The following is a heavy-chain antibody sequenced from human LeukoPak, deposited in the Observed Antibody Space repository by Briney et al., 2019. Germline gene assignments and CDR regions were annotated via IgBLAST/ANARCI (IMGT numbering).Heavy chain of an antibody. CDR3: AKDKLAGSGSYSRFFDH. CDR1: GFTFSNYA. CDR2: ISGSGGST. V-gene: IGHV3-23*01. J-gene: IGHJ4*02. D-gene: IGHD1-26*01. Sequence: GGSLRLSCAASGFTFSNYAMSWVRQAPGKGLEWVSTISGSGGSTYYADSVKGRFTISRDNSKNTLYLQMNSLRAEDTAVYYCAKDKLAGSGSYSRFFDHWGQGTLVTVSS.